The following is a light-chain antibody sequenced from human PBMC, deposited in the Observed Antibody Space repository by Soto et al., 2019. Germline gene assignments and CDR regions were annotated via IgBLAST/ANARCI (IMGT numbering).Light chain of an antibody. Sequence: GPRATLCCMASQSISTYLAWYQVKPGQAPRLLIYGASSRATGIPARFSGSGSGTDFTLTISRLEPEDFAVYYCQQYGSSSWTFGQGTKVDI. J-gene: IGKJ1*01. CDR2: GAS. CDR1: QSISTY. V-gene: IGKV3-20*01. CDR3: QQYGSSSWT.